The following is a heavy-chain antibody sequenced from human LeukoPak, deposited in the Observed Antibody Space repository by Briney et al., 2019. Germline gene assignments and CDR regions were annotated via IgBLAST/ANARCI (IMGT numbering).Heavy chain of an antibody. CDR2: IYHTEST. CDR3: ARSPNYSVSGSYYSV. V-gene: IGHV4-4*02. J-gene: IGHJ4*02. Sequence: SETLSLTCAVSGGSISSSNWWSWVRQPPGKGLEWIGEIYHTESTNYNPSLKSRVTISVDKSKNQFSLKLSSVTAADTAIYYCARSPNYSVSGSYYSVWGQGTLVTVSS. CDR1: GGSISSSNW. D-gene: IGHD3-10*01.